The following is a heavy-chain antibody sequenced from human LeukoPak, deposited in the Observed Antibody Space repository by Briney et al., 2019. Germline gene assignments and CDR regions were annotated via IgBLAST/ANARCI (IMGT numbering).Heavy chain of an antibody. Sequence: PGGSLRLPCAVSGFSFRTYSMNWVRQAPGKGLEWVSTITGDSTYIRYADSVRGRFTISRDNAKNSLYLQMNSLRAEDTAVYYCAREARGYGDYRVGYYYMDVWGKGTTVTVSS. CDR2: ITGDSTYI. V-gene: IGHV3-21*01. CDR1: GFSFRTYS. CDR3: AREARGYGDYRVGYYYMDV. D-gene: IGHD4-17*01. J-gene: IGHJ6*03.